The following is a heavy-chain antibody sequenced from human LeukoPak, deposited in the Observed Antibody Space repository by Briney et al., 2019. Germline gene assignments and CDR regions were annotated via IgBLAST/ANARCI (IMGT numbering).Heavy chain of an antibody. D-gene: IGHD4-17*01. CDR3: ARGNVDGDYYFDY. Sequence: SETLSLTCTVSGGSINSYYWSWIRQPAGMGPEWIGRIYSNGRASYNPSLQSRVTMSVDTPKNQFSLKLSSVTAADTAVYYCARGNVDGDYYFDYWGQGTLVTVSS. V-gene: IGHV4-4*07. J-gene: IGHJ4*02. CDR1: GGSINSYY. CDR2: IYSNGRA.